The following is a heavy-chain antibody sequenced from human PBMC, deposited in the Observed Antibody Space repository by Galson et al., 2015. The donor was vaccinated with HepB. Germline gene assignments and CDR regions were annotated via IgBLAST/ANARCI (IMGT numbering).Heavy chain of an antibody. D-gene: IGHD1-26*01. CDR2: FDPEDGET. V-gene: IGHV1-24*01. Sequence: SVKVSCKVSGYTLTELSMHWVRQAPGKGLEWMGGFDPEDGETIYAQKFQGRVTMTEDTSTDTAYMELSSLRSEDTAVYYCATAHCGSYYLHYFDYWGQGTLVTVSS. CDR1: GYTLTELS. J-gene: IGHJ4*02. CDR3: ATAHCGSYYLHYFDY.